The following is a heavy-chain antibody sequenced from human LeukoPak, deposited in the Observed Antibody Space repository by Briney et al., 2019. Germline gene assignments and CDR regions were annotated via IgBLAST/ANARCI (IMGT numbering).Heavy chain of an antibody. D-gene: IGHD5-24*01. V-gene: IGHV3-7*03. CDR3: ARVGRDGYNPAHAFDI. CDR1: GFTFSSYW. Sequence: GGSLRLSCAASGFTFSSYWMSWVRQAPGKGLEWVANIKQDGSEKYYVDSVKGRLTISRDNAKNSLYLQMNSLRAEDTAVYYCARVGRDGYNPAHAFDIWGQGTMVTVSS. J-gene: IGHJ3*02. CDR2: IKQDGSEK.